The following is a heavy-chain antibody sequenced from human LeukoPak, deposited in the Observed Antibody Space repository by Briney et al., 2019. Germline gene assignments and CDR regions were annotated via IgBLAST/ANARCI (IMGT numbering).Heavy chain of an antibody. CDR3: ARDSSSWYPYWYFDL. CDR1: GGSISSYY. CDR2: IYYSGST. D-gene: IGHD6-13*01. J-gene: IGHJ2*01. Sequence: SETLSLTCTVSGGSISSYYWSWIQQPPGKGLEWIGYIYYSGSTNYNPSLKSRVTISVDTSKNQFSLKLSSVTAADTAVYYCARDSSSWYPYWYFDLWGRGTLVTVSS. V-gene: IGHV4-59*01.